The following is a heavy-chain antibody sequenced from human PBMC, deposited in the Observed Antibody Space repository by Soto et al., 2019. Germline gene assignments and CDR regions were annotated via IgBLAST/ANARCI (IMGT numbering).Heavy chain of an antibody. CDR3: ARGDREDIAVVVGVRPGEYGVDV. J-gene: IGHJ6*02. CDR2: ISYDGSNQ. V-gene: IGHV3-30-3*01. Sequence: QVQLVESGGGVVQPGRSLRLSCAASGFTFRSYAMHWVRLAPGKGLECVAVISYDGSNQFYRDYVKGRFTISRDNSKNTLYLQINSLRYEDTAVYYCARGDREDIAVVVGVRPGEYGVDVWGQGTTVTVSS. CDR1: GFTFRSYA. D-gene: IGHD2-15*01.